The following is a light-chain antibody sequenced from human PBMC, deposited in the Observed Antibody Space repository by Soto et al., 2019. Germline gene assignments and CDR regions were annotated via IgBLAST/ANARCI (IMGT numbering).Light chain of an antibody. CDR2: EDI. V-gene: IGLV2-23*01. J-gene: IGLJ1*01. CDR3: YTYAGGSTYL. Sequence: QSGLTQPSPVSGSPGKAITIPCTGNNSHAGIYTLLSCYHHHPGKAPKLIIYEDIKGPSAVSNRFSGAKSGNTASLRISGLQAGDEADYYCYTYAGGSTYLFGTGTKVTVL. CDR1: NSHAGIYTL.